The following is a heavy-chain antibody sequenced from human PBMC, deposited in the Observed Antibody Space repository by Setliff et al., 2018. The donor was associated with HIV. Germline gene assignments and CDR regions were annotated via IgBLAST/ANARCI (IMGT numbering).Heavy chain of an antibody. Sequence: PSETLSLTCTVSGGSISSGIYYWIWIRQPAGKGLEWIGHVYTTGGTNYNPSLESRLTISVDTSRNQFSLRLSSVTAADTAVYYCARVTSSPGYFLDYWGQGTLVTVSS. CDR3: ARVTSSPGYFLDY. V-gene: IGHV4-61*09. CDR1: GGSISSGIYY. CDR2: VYTTGGT. D-gene: IGHD1-1*01. J-gene: IGHJ4*02.